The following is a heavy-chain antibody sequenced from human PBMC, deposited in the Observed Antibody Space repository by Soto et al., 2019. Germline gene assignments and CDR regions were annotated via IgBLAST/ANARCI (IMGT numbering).Heavy chain of an antibody. D-gene: IGHD2-15*01. CDR3: ARDRRGNGRGGY. V-gene: IGHV1-18*04. CDR2: ISAYNGNT. CDR1: GYTFTSYG. J-gene: IGHJ4*02. Sequence: QVQLVQSGAEVKKPGASVKVSCKASGYTFTSYGISWVRQAPGQGLEWMGWISAYNGNTNYAQKLQGRVTMTTDTSRSGAEMEVRSLRSDDTAVYCWARDRRGNGRGGYWGQGTLVTVSS.